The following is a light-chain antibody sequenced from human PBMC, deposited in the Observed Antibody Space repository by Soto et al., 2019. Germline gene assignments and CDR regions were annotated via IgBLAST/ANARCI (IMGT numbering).Light chain of an antibody. CDR2: EDI. Sequence: QPALTRPASVSGSPGRSITISCTGTSSDIGRYNLVSWYQQPPGKAPKLIIYEDIERPSGVSDRFAGSKSGNTASLTIAGLETDDEADYYCCSYGGGGSVVFGGGTKLTVL. V-gene: IGLV2-23*01. J-gene: IGLJ2*01. CDR1: SSDIGRYNL. CDR3: CSYGGGGSVV.